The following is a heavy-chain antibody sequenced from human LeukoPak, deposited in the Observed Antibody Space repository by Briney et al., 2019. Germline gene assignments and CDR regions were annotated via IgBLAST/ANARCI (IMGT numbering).Heavy chain of an antibody. CDR2: IYYSGST. Sequence: PSETLSLTCTVSGGSISSSSYYWGWSRQPPGKGLEWIGRIYYSGSTYYNPSLKGRVTISVDTSKNQFSLKLSSVTAADTAVYYCARAPDYGDYYYYYMDVWGKGTTVTVSS. CDR1: GGSISSSSYY. CDR3: ARAPDYGDYYYYYMDV. D-gene: IGHD4-17*01. V-gene: IGHV4-39*01. J-gene: IGHJ6*03.